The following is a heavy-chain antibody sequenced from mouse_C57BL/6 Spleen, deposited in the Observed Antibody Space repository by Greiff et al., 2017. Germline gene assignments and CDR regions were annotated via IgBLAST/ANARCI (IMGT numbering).Heavy chain of an antibody. Sequence: QVQLQQPGAELVMPGASVKLSCTASGYTFTSYWMHWVQQRPGQGLEWIGEIDPSDSYTNYNQKFKGKSTLTVDKSSSTAYMQLSSLTSEYSAVYYCARGGGSSYAMDYWGQGTSVTASS. CDR2: IDPSDSYT. J-gene: IGHJ4*01. D-gene: IGHD1-1*01. V-gene: IGHV1-69*01. CDR1: GYTFTSYW. CDR3: ARGGGSSYAMDY.